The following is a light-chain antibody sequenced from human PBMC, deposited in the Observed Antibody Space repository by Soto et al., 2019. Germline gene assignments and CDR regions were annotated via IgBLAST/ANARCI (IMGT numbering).Light chain of an antibody. J-gene: IGKJ1*01. CDR2: DAS. V-gene: IGKV3-11*01. CDR3: QQRSDWPPT. Sequence: EIVLTQSPATLSLSPGERATLSCRASQSVSNSLAWYQQKPGQAPRLLLYDASNRATGIPARFSGSGAGTDFTLTISSLEPEDLAVYYCQQRSDWPPTFGQGTKVEIK. CDR1: QSVSNS.